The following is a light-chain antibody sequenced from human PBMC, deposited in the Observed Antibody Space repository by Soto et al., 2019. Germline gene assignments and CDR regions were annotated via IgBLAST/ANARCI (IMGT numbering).Light chain of an antibody. V-gene: IGLV1-51*02. CDR2: ETD. CDR3: GAWDSSLGTGTVV. J-gene: IGLJ2*01. CDR1: SSNIGNNY. Sequence: QSVLTQPPSVSAAPGQTVTISCSGSSSNIGNNYVSWYQQLPGTAPKLLIFETDKRPSGIPDRFSASKSGTSATLGITGLQTGDEADYYCGAWDSSLGTGTVVFGGGTKVTVL.